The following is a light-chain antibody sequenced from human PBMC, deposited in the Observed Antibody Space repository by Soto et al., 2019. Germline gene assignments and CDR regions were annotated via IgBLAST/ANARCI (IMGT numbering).Light chain of an antibody. J-gene: IGLJ2*01. CDR2: GNS. CDR1: SSNIGAGYD. Sequence: QSVLTQSPSVSGAPGQRVTISCTGSSSNIGAGYDVHWYQQLPGTAPKLLIYGNSNRPSGVPDRFSGSKSGTSASLAITGLQAEDEADYYCQSYDSSFVVFGGGTKLTVL. CDR3: QSYDSSFVV. V-gene: IGLV1-40*01.